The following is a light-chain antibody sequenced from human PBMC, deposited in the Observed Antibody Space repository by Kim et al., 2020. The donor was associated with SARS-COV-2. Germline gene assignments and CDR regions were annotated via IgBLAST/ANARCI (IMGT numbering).Light chain of an antibody. CDR2: DVT. CDR3: CSYTGDYTLGV. V-gene: IGLV2-11*01. CDR1: SSDVGGYDF. Sequence: QSALTQPRSVSGSPGQSVTISCTGTSSDVGGYDFVSWYQHHPGKAPKLMIFDVTKRPSGVPDRFSGSKSGNTASLAISGLQSEEEADYYCCSYTGDYTLGVFGGGTKLTVL. J-gene: IGLJ3*02.